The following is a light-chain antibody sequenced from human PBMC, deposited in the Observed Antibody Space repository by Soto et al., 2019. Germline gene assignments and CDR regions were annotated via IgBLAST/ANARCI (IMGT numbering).Light chain of an antibody. Sequence: DIQMTQSPSTLSGSVGDRVTIACRASQGISNYLAWFQQKPGKVPKLLIYAASTLQSGVPSRFSGSGSGTDFTLTISSLQPEDVAIYYCQKYNSAPWTFGQGTKVDIK. CDR3: QKYNSAPWT. V-gene: IGKV1-27*01. CDR1: QGISNY. J-gene: IGKJ1*01. CDR2: AAS.